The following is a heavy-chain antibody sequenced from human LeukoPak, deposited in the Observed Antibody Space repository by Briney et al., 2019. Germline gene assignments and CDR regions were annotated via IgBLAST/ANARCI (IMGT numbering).Heavy chain of an antibody. CDR1: GFTFISYA. V-gene: IGHV3-23*01. D-gene: IGHD3-22*01. CDR3: AKVDSSGYYTGRNAFDI. J-gene: IGHJ3*02. CDR2: ISGSGGST. Sequence: PGGSLRLSCAASGFTFISYAMSWVRQAPGKGLEWVSAISGSGGSTYYADSVKGRFTISRDNSKNTLYLQMNSLRAEDTAVYYCAKVDSSGYYTGRNAFDIWGQGTMVTVSS.